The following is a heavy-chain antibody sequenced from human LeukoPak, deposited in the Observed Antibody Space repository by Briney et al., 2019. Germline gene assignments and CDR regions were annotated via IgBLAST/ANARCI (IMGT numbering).Heavy chain of an antibody. CDR3: ARAREVVAATLFGYYYYYMDV. D-gene: IGHD2-15*01. Sequence: ASVKVSCKASGYTFTSYGISWVRQAPGQGLEWMGWISAYNGNTNYAQKLQGRVTMTTDTSTSTAYMELSSLRSEDTAVYYCARAREVVAATLFGYYYYYMDVWGKGTTVTVSS. J-gene: IGHJ6*03. CDR1: GYTFTSYG. CDR2: ISAYNGNT. V-gene: IGHV1-18*01.